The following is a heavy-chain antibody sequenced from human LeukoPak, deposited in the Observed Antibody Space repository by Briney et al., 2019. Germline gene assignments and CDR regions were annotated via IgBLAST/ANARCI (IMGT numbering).Heavy chain of an antibody. Sequence: SETLSLTCAVSDGSISRYLWSWIRQPAGKGLEWLGRIHTSGTTTYSPSFQSRVTMSMDTSKKQISLRLSSVTAADTAVYYCARRLTVTGRYYFDYWGQGTLVTVSS. D-gene: IGHD4-11*01. CDR2: IHTSGTT. CDR1: DGSISRYL. J-gene: IGHJ4*02. CDR3: ARRLTVTGRYYFDY. V-gene: IGHV4-4*07.